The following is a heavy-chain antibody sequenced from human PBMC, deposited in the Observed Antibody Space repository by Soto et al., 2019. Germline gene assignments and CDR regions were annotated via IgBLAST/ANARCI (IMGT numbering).Heavy chain of an antibody. V-gene: IGHV4-59*01. CDR3: ARSLRNDIFDY. CDR1: GGSISRYF. CDR2: IFYTGST. D-gene: IGHD3-9*01. Sequence: PSETLSLTCTVSGGSISRYFWTWIRQPPGKGLECIGYIFYTGSTNYNPSLKSRVSISVDTSKSQFSLKLSSVTAADTAVYYCARSLRNDIFDYWGQGTLVTVSS. J-gene: IGHJ4*02.